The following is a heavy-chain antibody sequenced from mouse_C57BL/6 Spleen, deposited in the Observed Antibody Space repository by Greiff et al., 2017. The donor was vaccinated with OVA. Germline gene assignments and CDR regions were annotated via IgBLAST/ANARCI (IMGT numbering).Heavy chain of an antibody. V-gene: IGHV1-52*01. J-gene: IGHJ1*03. CDR1: GYTFTSYW. CDR2: IDPSDSET. Sequence: QVQLQQPGAELVRPGSSVKLSCKASGYTFTSYWMHWVKQRPIQGLEWIGNIDPSDSETHSNQKFKDKATLTVDKSSSTAYMQLSSLTSEDSAVYYCARGLRRNYWYFDVWGTGTTVTVSS. D-gene: IGHD2-4*01. CDR3: ARGLRRNYWYFDV.